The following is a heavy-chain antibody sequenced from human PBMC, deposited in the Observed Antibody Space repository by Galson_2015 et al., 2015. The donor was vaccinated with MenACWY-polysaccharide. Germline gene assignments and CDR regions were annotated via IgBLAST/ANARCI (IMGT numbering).Heavy chain of an antibody. Sequence: SLRLSCAASGFTFTNYAMNWVRQAPGKGLEWVSGISWNSGSIGYADSVKGRFTISRDNAKNSLYLQMNSLRAEDTALYYCAKASRDGYNYPDYWGQGTLVTVSS. CDR2: ISWNSGSI. CDR1: GFTFTNYA. V-gene: IGHV3-9*01. CDR3: AKASRDGYNYPDY. D-gene: IGHD5-24*01. J-gene: IGHJ4*02.